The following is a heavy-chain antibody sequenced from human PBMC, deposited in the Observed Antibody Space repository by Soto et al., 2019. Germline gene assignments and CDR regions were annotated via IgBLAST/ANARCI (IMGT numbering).Heavy chain of an antibody. V-gene: IGHV1-8*01. CDR3: ARDLVPYDSSGPRDY. D-gene: IGHD3-22*01. J-gene: IGHJ4*02. CDR2: MNPNSGNT. CDR1: GYTFTRSG. Sequence: ASVKVSCKASGYTFTRSGISWVRQAPGQGLEWMGWMNPNSGNTGYAQKFQGRVTMTRNTSMSTVYMELSSLRSEDTAVYYCARDLVPYDSSGPRDYWGQGTLVTVSS.